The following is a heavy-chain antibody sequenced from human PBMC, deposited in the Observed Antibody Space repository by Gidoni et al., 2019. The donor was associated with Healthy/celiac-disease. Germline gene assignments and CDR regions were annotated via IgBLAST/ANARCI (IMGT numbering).Heavy chain of an antibody. CDR2: INHSGST. CDR3: ARVLGYCSGGSCYGGYYGMDV. J-gene: IGHJ6*02. D-gene: IGHD2-15*01. CDR1: GGSFSGYY. V-gene: IGHV4-34*01. Sequence: QVQLQQWGAGLLKPSETLSLTCAVYGGSFSGYYWSWIRQPPGKGREWIGEINHSGSTNYNPSLKSRVTISVDTSKNQFSLKLSSVTAADTAVYYCARVLGYCSGGSCYGGYYGMDVWGQGTTVTVSS.